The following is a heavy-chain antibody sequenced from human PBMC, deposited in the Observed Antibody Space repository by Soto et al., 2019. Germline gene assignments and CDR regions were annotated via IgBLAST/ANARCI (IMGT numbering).Heavy chain of an antibody. J-gene: IGHJ5*02. Sequence: EVQLVESGGGLVKPGGSLRLSCAASGFTFSSYSMNWVRQAPGQGLEWVSSISSSSSYIYYADSVKGRFTISRDNAKNSLYLQMNSLRAEDTAVYYCAVSMVRGVISKTNWFDPWGQGTLVTVSS. D-gene: IGHD3-10*01. CDR3: AVSMVRGVISKTNWFDP. CDR1: GFTFSSYS. CDR2: ISSSSSYI. V-gene: IGHV3-21*01.